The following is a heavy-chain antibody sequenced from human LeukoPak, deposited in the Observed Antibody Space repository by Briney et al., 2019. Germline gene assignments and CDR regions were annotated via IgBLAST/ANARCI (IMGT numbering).Heavy chain of an antibody. D-gene: IGHD5-24*01. V-gene: IGHV1-69*04. Sequence: SVKVSCKASGGTFSSCAISWVRQAPGQGLEWMGRIIPILGIANYAQKFQGRVTITADKSTSTAYMELSSLRSEDTAVYYCARDSRDGYKGAAFDIWGQGTMVTVSS. J-gene: IGHJ3*02. CDR3: ARDSRDGYKGAAFDI. CDR1: GGTFSSCA. CDR2: IIPILGIA.